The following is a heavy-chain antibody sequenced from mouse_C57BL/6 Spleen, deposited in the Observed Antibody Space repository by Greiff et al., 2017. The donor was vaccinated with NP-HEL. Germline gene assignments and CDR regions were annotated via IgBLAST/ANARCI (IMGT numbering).Heavy chain of an antibody. V-gene: IGHV3-6*01. Sequence: VQLKESGPGLVKPSQSLSLTCSVTGYSITSGYYWNWIRQFPGNKLEWMGYISYDGSNNYNPSLKNRISITRDTSKNQFFLKLNSVTTEDTATYYCAREWLLWYFDVWGTGTTVTVSS. CDR2: ISYDGSN. CDR1: GYSITSGYY. CDR3: AREWLLWYFDV. D-gene: IGHD2-3*01. J-gene: IGHJ1*03.